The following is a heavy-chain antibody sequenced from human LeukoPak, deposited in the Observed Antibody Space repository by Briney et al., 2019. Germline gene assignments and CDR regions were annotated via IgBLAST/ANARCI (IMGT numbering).Heavy chain of an antibody. J-gene: IGHJ5*02. D-gene: IGHD1-14*01. Sequence: SETLSLTCAVYGGSFSDYYWSWIRQPPGKGLEWIGEINHSGTTNYNPSLKSRVTISVDTSKNQFSPRLNSVTAADTAVYYCAGGSGYNTPNNWFDPWGQGTLVTVSS. V-gene: IGHV4-34*01. CDR1: GGSFSDYY. CDR3: AGGSGYNTPNNWFDP. CDR2: INHSGTT.